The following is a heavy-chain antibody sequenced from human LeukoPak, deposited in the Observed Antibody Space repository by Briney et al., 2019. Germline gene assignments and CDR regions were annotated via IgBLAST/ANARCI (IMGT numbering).Heavy chain of an antibody. D-gene: IGHD3-10*01. Sequence: GGSLRLSCAASGFTFSSYGMHWVRQAPGKGLEWVAVISYDGSNKYYADSVKGRFTISRDNSKNTLYLQMNSLRAEDTAVYYCAKAGVGDWVDYFDYWGQGTLVTVSS. J-gene: IGHJ4*02. CDR1: GFTFSSYG. V-gene: IGHV3-30*18. CDR2: ISYDGSNK. CDR3: AKAGVGDWVDYFDY.